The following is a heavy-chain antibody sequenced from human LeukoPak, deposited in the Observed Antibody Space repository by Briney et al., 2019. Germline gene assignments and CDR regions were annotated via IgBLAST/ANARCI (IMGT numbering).Heavy chain of an antibody. D-gene: IGHD1-26*01. CDR3: ARDQWEAFDY. Sequence: GGSLRLSCAASGFTFSSYAMHWVRQAPGKGLEWVAVISYDGSNKYYADSVKGRFTISRDNSKNTLYLQMNSLRAEDTAVYYCARDQWEAFDYWGQGTLVTVSS. CDR1: GFTFSSYA. J-gene: IGHJ4*02. CDR2: ISYDGSNK. V-gene: IGHV3-30-3*01.